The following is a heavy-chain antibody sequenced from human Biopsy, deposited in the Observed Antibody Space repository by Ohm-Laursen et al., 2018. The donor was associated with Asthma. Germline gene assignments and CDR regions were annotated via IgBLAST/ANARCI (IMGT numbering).Heavy chain of an antibody. CDR2: MYHSGSP. CDR1: GAYIETPDYR. D-gene: IGHD3-22*01. CDR3: VRHQYSSSWSTFDY. Sequence: SETLSLTCPVSGAYIETPDYRWSWIRQSPGKGLEWIGSMYHSGSPYYHPSLKSRATISVDTSKNQLSLKMSSVTAADTAVYFCVRHQYSSSWSTFDYWGQGALVTVSS. V-gene: IGHV4-39*01. J-gene: IGHJ4*02.